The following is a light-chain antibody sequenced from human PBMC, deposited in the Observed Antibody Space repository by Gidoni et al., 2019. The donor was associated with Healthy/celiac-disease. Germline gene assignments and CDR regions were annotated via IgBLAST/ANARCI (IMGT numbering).Light chain of an antibody. Sequence: EIGLTQSPATLSLSPGERATLSCRASQSVSSYLAWYQQKPGQAPRLLIYDASTRATGIPARFSGIGSGTDFTLTISSLEPEDFAVYYCQQRSNWPALTFGGGTKVEIK. CDR2: DAS. J-gene: IGKJ4*01. V-gene: IGKV3-11*01. CDR3: QQRSNWPALT. CDR1: QSVSSY.